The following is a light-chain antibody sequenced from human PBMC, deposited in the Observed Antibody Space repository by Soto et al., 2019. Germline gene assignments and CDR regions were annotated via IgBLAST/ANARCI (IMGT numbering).Light chain of an antibody. V-gene: IGKV3-20*01. J-gene: IGKJ2*01. Sequence: EIVLTQSPGTLSLSPGERATLSCRASQSVSSSYLAWYQQTPGQAPRLLIYGASSRATGIPDRFSGSGSGTDFTLTISRLEPEDFAGYYCQQYGSSPVFTFGQGTKLEIK. CDR1: QSVSSSY. CDR3: QQYGSSPVFT. CDR2: GAS.